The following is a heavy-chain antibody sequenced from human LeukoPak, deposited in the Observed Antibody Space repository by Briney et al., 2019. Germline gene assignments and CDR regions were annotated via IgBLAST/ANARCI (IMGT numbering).Heavy chain of an antibody. J-gene: IGHJ3*02. CDR2: ISSSSSTI. D-gene: IGHD3-10*01. CDR3: ARDAGIGDHAFDI. CDR1: GFTFSSYS. V-gene: IGHV3-48*01. Sequence: GGSLRLSCAASGFTFSSYSMNWVRQAPGKGLEWVSYISSSSSTIYYADSVKGRFTISRDNAKNSLYLQMNSLRAEDTAVYYCARDAGIGDHAFDIWGQGTMVTVSS.